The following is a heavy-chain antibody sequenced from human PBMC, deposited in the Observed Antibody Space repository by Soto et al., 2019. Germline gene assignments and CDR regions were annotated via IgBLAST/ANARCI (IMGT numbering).Heavy chain of an antibody. V-gene: IGHV3-53*01. CDR2: IYSGGST. CDR1: GFTVSSNY. J-gene: IGHJ4*02. D-gene: IGHD6-6*01. CDR3: ASSEYSSSRGGFDY. Sequence: GGSLRLSCAASGFTVSSNYMSWVRQAPGKGLEWVSVIYSGGSTYYADSVKGRFTISRDNSKNTLYLQMNSLRAEDTAVYYCASSEYSSSRGGFDYWGQGTPVTVSS.